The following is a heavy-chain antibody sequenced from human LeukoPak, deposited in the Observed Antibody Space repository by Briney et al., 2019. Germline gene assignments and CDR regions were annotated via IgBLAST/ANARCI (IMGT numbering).Heavy chain of an antibody. CDR1: GYTFINYG. CDR3: ARVSTNSRVAGYDPQWYFDL. CDR2: ISGYNGNT. D-gene: IGHD5-12*01. J-gene: IGHJ2*01. Sequence: ASVKVSCKASGYTFINYGFSWVRQAPGQGLEWMGWISGYNGNTNCLQKFQGRVTMTTDTSTNTAYMELRSLTSDDTAVYYCARVSTNSRVAGYDPQWYFDLWGRGTLVTVSS. V-gene: IGHV1-18*04.